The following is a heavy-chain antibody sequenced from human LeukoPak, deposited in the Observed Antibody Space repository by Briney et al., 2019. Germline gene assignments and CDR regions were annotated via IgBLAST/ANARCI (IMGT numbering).Heavy chain of an antibody. Sequence: GGSLRLSCAASEFTFSHHWMTWVRQAPGKGLELVANIKQDGSETYYVDSVKGRFTISRDNAKNSLDMQMNSLRVGDTAVYYCARGPILRHFDYYMDVWGKGTTVIISS. CDR1: EFTFSHHW. CDR3: ARGPILRHFDYYMDV. CDR2: IKQDGSET. J-gene: IGHJ6*03. D-gene: IGHD3-9*01. V-gene: IGHV3-7*01.